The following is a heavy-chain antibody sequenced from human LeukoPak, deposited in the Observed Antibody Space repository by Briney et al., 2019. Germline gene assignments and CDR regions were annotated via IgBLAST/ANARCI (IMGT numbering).Heavy chain of an antibody. CDR3: ARGGGLDV. CDR2: IRDDGSEE. Sequence: GGSLRLSCAASGFIFRSYWMSWVRQAPGKGLEWVANIRDDGSEEHYVDSVRGRFTISRDDAKNSLYLQMSNLRAEDTAVYFCARGGGLDVWGQGATVTVSS. CDR1: GFIFRSYW. J-gene: IGHJ6*02. V-gene: IGHV3-7*03. D-gene: IGHD3-16*01.